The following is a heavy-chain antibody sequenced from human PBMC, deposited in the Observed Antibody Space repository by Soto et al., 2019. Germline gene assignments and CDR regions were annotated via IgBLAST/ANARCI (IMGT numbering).Heavy chain of an antibody. Sequence: QLQLQESGPGLVKPSETLSLTCTVSGDSISITSSYWGWVRQPPGKGLEWIGSIHYSGSTHYNPSLQSRVTISGDASKQQFSLKLRSVTAADTAVYYCASTKDETLYFDYWGQGTLVTVSS. D-gene: IGHD2-15*01. CDR3: ASTKDETLYFDY. V-gene: IGHV4-39*01. CDR1: GDSISITSSY. CDR2: IHYSGST. J-gene: IGHJ4*02.